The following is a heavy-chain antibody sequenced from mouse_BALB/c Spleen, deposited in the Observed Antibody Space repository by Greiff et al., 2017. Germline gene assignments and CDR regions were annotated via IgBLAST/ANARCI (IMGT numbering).Heavy chain of an antibody. J-gene: IGHJ1*01. CDR1: GFTFSSYG. Sequence: EVQLQESGGGLVQPGGSLKLSCAASGFTFSSYGMSWVRQTPDKRLELVATINSNGGSTYYPDSVKGRFTISRDNAKNTLYLQRSSLKYEDTAMYYCASYYYGPNWYFDVWGAGTTVTVSS. V-gene: IGHV5-6-3*01. CDR3: ASYYYGPNWYFDV. CDR2: INSNGGST. D-gene: IGHD1-1*01.